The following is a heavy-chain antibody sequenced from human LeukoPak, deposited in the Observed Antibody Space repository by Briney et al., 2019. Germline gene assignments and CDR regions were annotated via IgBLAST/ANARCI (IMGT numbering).Heavy chain of an antibody. J-gene: IGHJ4*02. V-gene: IGHV1-2*02. CDR2: INPNSGGT. D-gene: IGHD3-22*01. CDR3: AIGPHYYDPPDY. Sequence: GASVKVSFKASGHTFTGYYMYWVRQAPGQGLEWVGWINPNSGGTNYAQKFQGRVTMTRDTSISTAYMELSRLGSDDSAVYYWAIGPHYYDPPDYWGQGTLVTVSS. CDR1: GHTFTGYY.